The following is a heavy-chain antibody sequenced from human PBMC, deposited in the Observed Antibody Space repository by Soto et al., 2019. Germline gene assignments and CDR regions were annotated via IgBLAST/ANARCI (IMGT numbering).Heavy chain of an antibody. J-gene: IGHJ6*02. CDR1: GFTFSTYG. D-gene: IGHD6-13*01. Sequence: QVRLVESGGGVAQPGRSLRLSCAASGFTFSTYGIYWVRQTPGRGLEWAAAISYDGLNQYYADSVKGGFTISRDNSKNELYLQMTRLRIEDTAVYCCAKDRGGGAASQRGGMDVLGQGTTVIVSS. CDR3: AKDRGGGAASQRGGMDV. V-gene: IGHV3-30*18. CDR2: ISYDGLNQ.